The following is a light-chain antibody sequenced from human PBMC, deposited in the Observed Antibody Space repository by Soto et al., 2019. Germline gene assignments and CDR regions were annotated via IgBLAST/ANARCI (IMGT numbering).Light chain of an antibody. V-gene: IGLV2-8*01. CDR1: SSDVGGYNY. CDR2: EVS. CDR3: SSYAGSNNPFV. J-gene: IGLJ1*01. Sequence: QSVLTQPPSASGSPGQSITISCTGTSSDVGGYNYVSWYQQHPGKAPKLMIYEVSNRPSGVSNRFSGSKSGNTASLTVSGLQAEDEADYYCSSYAGSNNPFVFGTGTKVTVL.